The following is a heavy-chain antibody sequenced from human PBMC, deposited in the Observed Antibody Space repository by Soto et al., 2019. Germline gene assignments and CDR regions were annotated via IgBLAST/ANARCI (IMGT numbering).Heavy chain of an antibody. D-gene: IGHD3-10*01. CDR3: TSDRYPRFYHGSGSYPYY. Sequence: GGSLRLSCAASGFAFSSFWMSWVRQAPGKGLEWVANIKTDGSETHYVDSVKGRFTISRDNPKTSLFLQMNSPRVGDTAVYFCTSDRYPRFYHGSGSYPYYWGQGTPVTVSS. CDR2: IKTDGSET. V-gene: IGHV3-7*03. CDR1: GFAFSSFW. J-gene: IGHJ4*02.